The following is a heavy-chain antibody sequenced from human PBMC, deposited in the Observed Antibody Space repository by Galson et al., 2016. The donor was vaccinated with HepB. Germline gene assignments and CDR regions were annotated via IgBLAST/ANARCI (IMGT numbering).Heavy chain of an antibody. Sequence: SLRLSCAASGFIFRSYGMHWVRQAPGKGLEWVAVIWYDGSNKYYADSVKGRFTISRVNSKNTLYLQMNSLRAEDTAVYYCARDRMSGNPDAHFGHWGQGTLVTVSS. CDR3: ARDRMSGNPDAHFGH. J-gene: IGHJ4*02. D-gene: IGHD4-23*01. V-gene: IGHV3-33*01. CDR1: GFIFRSYG. CDR2: IWYDGSNK.